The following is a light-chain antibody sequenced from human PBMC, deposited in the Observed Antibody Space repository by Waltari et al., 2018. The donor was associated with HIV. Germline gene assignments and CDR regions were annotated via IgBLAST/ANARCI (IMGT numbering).Light chain of an antibody. V-gene: IGKV3-20*01. J-gene: IGKJ1*01. CDR2: GVS. Sequence: EIVLTQSPGTLSLSPGERATLSCRASQSVSSSYLAWYQQKPGQAPRLLIYGVSSRATGTPDRFSGSGSGTDFTLTISRLEPEDFAVYYCQQYDRSTWTFGQGTKVEMK. CDR3: QQYDRSTWT. CDR1: QSVSSSY.